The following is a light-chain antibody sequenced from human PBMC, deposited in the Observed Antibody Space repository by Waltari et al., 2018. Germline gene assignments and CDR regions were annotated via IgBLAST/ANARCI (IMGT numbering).Light chain of an antibody. CDR1: HGLLHSNGNTY. J-gene: IGKJ4*01. CDR2: LGS. Sequence: DIVMTQSPLSLPVTPGEPATISCRSSHGLLHSNGNTYLDWYLQKPGQPPQVLIYLGSNRASGVPDRFRGSGSGTDFTLEISRVEAEDVGVYYCMHALQTPLTFGGGTKVEIK. CDR3: MHALQTPLT. V-gene: IGKV2-28*01.